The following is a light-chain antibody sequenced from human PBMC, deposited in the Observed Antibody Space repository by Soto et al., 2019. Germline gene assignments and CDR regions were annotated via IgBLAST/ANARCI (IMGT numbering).Light chain of an antibody. J-gene: IGKJ4*01. CDR2: GAS. V-gene: IGKV3-15*01. CDR3: QQYNNWPPLT. CDR1: QSVSSN. Sequence: EIVMTQSPATLSVSPGERATLSCRASQSVSSNLAWYQQKPGQAPWLLIYGASTRATGIPARFSGSGSGTELTLTISSLQSEDFAVYYCQQYNNWPPLTFGGGTKVEIK.